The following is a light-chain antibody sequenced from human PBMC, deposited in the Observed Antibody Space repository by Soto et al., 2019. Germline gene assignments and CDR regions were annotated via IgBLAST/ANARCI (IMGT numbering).Light chain of an antibody. Sequence: EIVLTQSPGTLSLSPGERATLSCRASQSVSSSYLAWYQQKPGQAPRLLIYGASSRATGIPDRFSGSGSGTDFTRTSSRLEPVDFSVYYCQQYGSSPVTFGPGTKVVIK. CDR3: QQYGSSPVT. CDR1: QSVSSSY. V-gene: IGKV3-20*01. J-gene: IGKJ3*01. CDR2: GAS.